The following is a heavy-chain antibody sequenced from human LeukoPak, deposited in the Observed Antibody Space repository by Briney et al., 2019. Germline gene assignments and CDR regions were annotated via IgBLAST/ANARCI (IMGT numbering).Heavy chain of an antibody. D-gene: IGHD1-26*01. CDR1: GGSITNYY. Sequence: SETLSLTCTVSGGSITNYYWTWIRQPPGRGLEWIGYFYYSGITSYNPSLNSRVTISLDTSKNQFSLKLGSATAADTAVYYCARSGSTAFDYWGQGTLVTVSS. V-gene: IGHV4-59*01. CDR3: ARSGSTAFDY. J-gene: IGHJ4*02. CDR2: FYYSGIT.